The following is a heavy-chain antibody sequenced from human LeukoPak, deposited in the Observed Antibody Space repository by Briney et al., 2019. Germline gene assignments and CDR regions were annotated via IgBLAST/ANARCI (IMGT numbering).Heavy chain of an antibody. V-gene: IGHV4-34*01. J-gene: IGHJ4*02. CDR1: GGSFSGYY. CDR2: INHSGST. D-gene: IGHD3-10*01. Sequence: SETLSLTCAVYGGSFSGYYWSWIRQPPGKGLEWIGEINHSGSTNYNPSLKSRVTKSVDTSKNQFSLKLSSVTAADTAVYYCARARAKKTRGYFDYWGQGTLVTVSS. CDR3: ARARAKKTRGYFDY.